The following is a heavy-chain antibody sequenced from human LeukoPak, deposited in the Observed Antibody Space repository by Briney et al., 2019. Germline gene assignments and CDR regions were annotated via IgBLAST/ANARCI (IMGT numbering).Heavy chain of an antibody. CDR3: ARGDYYDSSGYYTPGIFDY. D-gene: IGHD3-22*01. CDR1: GYSISSGYY. Sequence: PSETLSLTCTVSGYSISSGYYWGWIRQPPGKGLEWIGSIYHSGSTYYNPSLKSRVTISVDTSKNQFSLKLSSVTAADTAVYYFARGDYYDSSGYYTPGIFDYWGQGTLVTVSS. J-gene: IGHJ4*02. V-gene: IGHV4-38-2*02. CDR2: IYHSGST.